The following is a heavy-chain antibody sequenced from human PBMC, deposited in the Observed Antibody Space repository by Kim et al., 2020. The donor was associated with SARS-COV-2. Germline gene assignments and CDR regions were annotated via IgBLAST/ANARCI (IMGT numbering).Heavy chain of an antibody. V-gene: IGHV1-18*01. D-gene: IGHD6-19*01. CDR1: GYTFTSYG. Sequence: ASVKVSCKASGYTFTSYGISWVRQAPGQGLEWMGWISAYNGNTNYAQKLQGRVTMTTDTSTSTAYMELRSLRSDDTAVYYCAREGHDGYSSGWYGSPTGAIDYWGQGTLVTVSS. J-gene: IGHJ4*02. CDR2: ISAYNGNT. CDR3: AREGHDGYSSGWYGSPTGAIDY.